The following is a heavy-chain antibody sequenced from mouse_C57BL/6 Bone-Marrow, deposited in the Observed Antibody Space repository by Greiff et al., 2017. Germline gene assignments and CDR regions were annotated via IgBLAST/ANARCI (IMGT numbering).Heavy chain of an antibody. J-gene: IGHJ3*01. CDR2: ICPGEGDT. Sequence: VQLQQSGAELVKPGASVKISCKASGYAFSSYGMNWVKQGPGKGLEWIGQICPGEGDTNYNGKFKGQATLTADKSYSTAYMQLSSLTSDASAVYFCARGAYWCQGTLVTVSA. V-gene: IGHV1-80*01. CDR3: ARGAY. CDR1: GYAFSSYG.